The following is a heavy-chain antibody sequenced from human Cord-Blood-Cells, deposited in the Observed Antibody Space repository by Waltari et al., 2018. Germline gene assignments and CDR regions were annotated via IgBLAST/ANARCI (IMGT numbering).Heavy chain of an antibody. CDR3: ALGPRMVRGVIIRGWFDP. D-gene: IGHD3-10*01. V-gene: IGHV5-51*03. CDR1: GYSITSYG. Sequence: VHPVQSGTEGKEPGESRKCTWEVSGYSITSYGIGVVGQIPAQGLGWMGIIYPGDSDTRYSPSFQGQVTISADKSISTAYLQWSSLKASDTAMYYCALGPRMVRGVIIRGWFDPWGQGTLVTVSS. CDR2: IYPGDSDT. J-gene: IGHJ5*02.